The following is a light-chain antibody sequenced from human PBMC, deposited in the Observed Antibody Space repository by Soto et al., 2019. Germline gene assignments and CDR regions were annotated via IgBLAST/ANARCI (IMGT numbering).Light chain of an antibody. CDR2: YDS. CDR3: HVWDSSSDHQGV. J-gene: IGLJ1*01. CDR1: NIGSKS. V-gene: IGLV3-21*04. Sequence: SYELTQPPSVSVAPGKTARITCGGNNIGSKSVHWYQQKPGQAPVLVIYYDSDRPSGIPERFSGSNSGNTATLTISRVEAGDEAEYYCHVWDSSSDHQGVFGTGTKLTVL.